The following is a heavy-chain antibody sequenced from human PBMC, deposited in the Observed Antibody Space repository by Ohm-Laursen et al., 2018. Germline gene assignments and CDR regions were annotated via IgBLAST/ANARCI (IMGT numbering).Heavy chain of an antibody. CDR3: ARVGPDSSGYYSCGMDV. D-gene: IGHD3-22*01. V-gene: IGHV3-33*01. CDR2: IWYDGSNK. Sequence: SLRLSCAASGFTFSSYGMHWVRQAPGKGLEWVAVIWYDGSNKYYADSVKGRFTISRDNSKNTLYLQMNSLRAEDTAVYYCARVGPDSSGYYSCGMDVWGQGTTVTVSS. J-gene: IGHJ6*02. CDR1: GFTFSSYG.